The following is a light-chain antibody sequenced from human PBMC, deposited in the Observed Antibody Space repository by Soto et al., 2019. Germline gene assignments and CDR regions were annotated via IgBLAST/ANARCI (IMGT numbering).Light chain of an antibody. CDR1: HGFVHRDGNTY. CDR2: MVS. V-gene: IGKV2-24*01. Sequence: DIVMTQAPLSSHVTLGQPASSSCSSSHGFVHRDGNTYLNWLHHRPGQPPGLLLYMVSKRFSGVPHRFSGSGAGTDFTLKISRVEPEDVGFYYCMQATQFPQVTFGPGTRLEIK. J-gene: IGKJ5*01. CDR3: MQATQFPQVT.